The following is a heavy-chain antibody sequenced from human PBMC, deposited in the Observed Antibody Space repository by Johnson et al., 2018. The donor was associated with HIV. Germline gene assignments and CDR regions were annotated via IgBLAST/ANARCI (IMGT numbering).Heavy chain of an antibody. J-gene: IGHJ3*02. V-gene: IGHV3-20*04. Sequence: VQLVESGGGVVRPGGSLRLSCAASGFTFSNAWMSWVRQAPGKGLEWVSGISWNSGSIGYADSVKGRFTISRDNAKNSLYLQMNSLRAEDTALYYCAKGSGSGWLRDAFDIWGQGTMVTVSS. D-gene: IGHD6-19*01. CDR3: AKGSGSGWLRDAFDI. CDR1: GFTFSNAW. CDR2: ISWNSGSI.